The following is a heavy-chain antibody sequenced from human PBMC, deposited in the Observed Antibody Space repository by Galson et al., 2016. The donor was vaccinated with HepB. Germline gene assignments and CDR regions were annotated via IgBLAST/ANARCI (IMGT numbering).Heavy chain of an antibody. CDR3: AKVAVVGVTKGRFDY. Sequence: SLRLSCAASGFTFSSYAMSWVRQAPGKGLEWVSVISAVGGSTYYADSVKGRFTISRDNSKNTLYLQMNSLRAEGKAVYYCAKVAVVGVTKGRFDYWGQGTLVTVSS. D-gene: IGHD1-26*01. CDR2: ISAVGGST. J-gene: IGHJ4*02. CDR1: GFTFSSYA. V-gene: IGHV3-23*01.